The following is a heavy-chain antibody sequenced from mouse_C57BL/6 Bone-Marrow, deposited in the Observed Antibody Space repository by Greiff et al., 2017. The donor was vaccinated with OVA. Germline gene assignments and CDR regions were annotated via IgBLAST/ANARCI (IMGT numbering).Heavy chain of an antibody. CDR2: ISDGGSYT. Sequence: EVKLMESGGGLVKPGGSLKLSCAASGFTFSSYAMSWVRQTPEKRLEWVATISDGGSYTYYPDNVKGRFTISRDNAKNNLYLQMSHLKSEDTAMYYGARETIYYGNYRYAMDYWGQGTSVTVSS. D-gene: IGHD2-1*01. CDR1: GFTFSSYA. CDR3: ARETIYYGNYRYAMDY. J-gene: IGHJ4*01. V-gene: IGHV5-4*01.